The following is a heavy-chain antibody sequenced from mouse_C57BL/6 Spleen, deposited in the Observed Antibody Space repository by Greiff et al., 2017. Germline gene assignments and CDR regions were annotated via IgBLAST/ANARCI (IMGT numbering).Heavy chain of an antibody. D-gene: IGHD1-1*01. V-gene: IGHV1-55*01. J-gene: IGHJ2*01. Sequence: QVHVKQPGAELVKPGASVKMSCKASGYTFTSYWITWVKQRPGQGLEWIGDIYPGSGSTNYNEKFKSKATLTVDTSSSTAYMQLSSLTSEDSAVYYGARWDYGSSWSLFDYWGQGTTLTVSS. CDR3: ARWDYGSSWSLFDY. CDR1: GYTFTSYW. CDR2: IYPGSGST.